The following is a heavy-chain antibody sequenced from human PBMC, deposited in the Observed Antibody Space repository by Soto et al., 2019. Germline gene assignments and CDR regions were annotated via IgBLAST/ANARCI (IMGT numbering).Heavy chain of an antibody. CDR1: GGSISSGGYY. CDR3: ARDSSSQLGPHSHGMDV. V-gene: IGHV4-31*03. J-gene: IGHJ6*02. Sequence: QVQLQESGPGLVKPSQTLSLTCTVSGGSISSGGYYWSWIRQHPGKGLEWIGYIYYSGSTYYNPSLKSRVTISVDTSKNQFTLKLSSVTAADTAVYYCARDSSSQLGPHSHGMDVWGQGTTVTVSS. CDR2: IYYSGST. D-gene: IGHD6-13*01.